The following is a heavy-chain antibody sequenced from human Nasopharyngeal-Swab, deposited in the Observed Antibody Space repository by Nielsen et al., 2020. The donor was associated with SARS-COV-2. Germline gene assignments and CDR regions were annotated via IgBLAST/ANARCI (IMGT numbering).Heavy chain of an antibody. V-gene: IGHV3-30*03. CDR2: IAHDASNE. J-gene: IGHJ4*02. D-gene: IGHD4-17*01. Sequence: WIRQPPGKGLEWVAFIAHDASNECYGDSVKGRFSISRDSSKNTLYLQMDSLRGEDTAVYYCARDAPAHYGPFYWGRGTLVTFSS. CDR3: ARDAPAHYGPFY.